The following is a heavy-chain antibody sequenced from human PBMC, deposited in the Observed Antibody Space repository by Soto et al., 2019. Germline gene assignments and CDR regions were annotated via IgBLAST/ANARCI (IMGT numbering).Heavy chain of an antibody. CDR2: IAYEGKTK. D-gene: IGHD4-17*01. J-gene: IGHJ4*02. CDR1: GFTVSNSG. CDR3: GKSTSGYGGTSDF. Sequence: QVQLVESEGGVVQPGRSLTLSCEVSGFTVSNSGIHWVRQAPDKGLEWVATIAYEGKTKNYADSAKGRFTISRDISKSTVYLQMNSLRREDTATYYYGKSTSGYGGTSDFWGQGTVVTVSS. V-gene: IGHV3-30*18.